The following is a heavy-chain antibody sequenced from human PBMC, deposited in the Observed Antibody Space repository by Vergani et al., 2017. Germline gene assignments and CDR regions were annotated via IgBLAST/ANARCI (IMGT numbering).Heavy chain of an antibody. D-gene: IGHD3-3*01. V-gene: IGHV3-23*04. J-gene: IGHJ4*02. CDR2: ISGSGGST. CDR1: GFTFSSYA. Sequence: VQLVESGGGVVQPGRSLRLSCAASGFTFSSYAMHWVRQAPGKGLEWVSAISGSGGSTYYADSVKGRFTISRDNSKNTLYLQMNSLRAEDTAVYYCAKGAYDFWSGYYSFFDYWGQGTLVTVSS. CDR3: AKGAYDFWSGYYSFFDY.